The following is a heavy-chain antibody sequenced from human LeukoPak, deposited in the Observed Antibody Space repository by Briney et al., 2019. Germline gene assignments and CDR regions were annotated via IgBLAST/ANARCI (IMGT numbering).Heavy chain of an antibody. CDR3: ARVPVQYYYDSSGYYRRRYYFDY. J-gene: IGHJ4*02. Sequence: SETLSLTCTVSGGSISSGGYYWSWIRQHPGKGLEWIGYIYYSGSTNYNPSLKSRVTISVDTSKNQFSLKLSSVTAADTAVYYCARVPVQYYYDSSGYYRRRYYFDYWGQGTLVTVSS. CDR1: GGSISSGGYY. D-gene: IGHD3-22*01. CDR2: IYYSGST. V-gene: IGHV4-31*03.